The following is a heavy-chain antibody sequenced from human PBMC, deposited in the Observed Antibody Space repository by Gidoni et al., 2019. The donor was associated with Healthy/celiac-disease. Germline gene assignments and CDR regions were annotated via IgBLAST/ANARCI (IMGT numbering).Heavy chain of an antibody. CDR3: ARTQGYSSGQPFDY. V-gene: IGHV3-20*01. CDR2: IKWNGGST. Sequence: EVQLVESGGGVVRPGGSLRLSCAASGFTFDDYGMSWVRQAPGKGLEWVSGIKWNGGSTGYADSVKGRFTISRDNAKNSLYLQMNSLRAEDTALYHCARTQGYSSGQPFDYWGQGTLVTVSS. D-gene: IGHD6-19*01. CDR1: GFTFDDYG. J-gene: IGHJ4*02.